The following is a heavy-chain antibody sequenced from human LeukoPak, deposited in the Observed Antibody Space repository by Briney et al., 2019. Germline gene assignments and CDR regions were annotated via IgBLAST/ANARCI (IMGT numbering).Heavy chain of an antibody. J-gene: IGHJ3*02. CDR3: ARDRRRIAVLIPDAFDI. CDR2: IKQDGSEK. V-gene: IGHV3-7*01. CDR1: GFTFSSYW. D-gene: IGHD6-19*01. Sequence: GGSLRLSCAASGFTFSSYWMNWVRQAPGKGLEWVANIKQDGSEKYYVDSVKGRFTISRDNAKNSLYLQMNSLRAEDTAVYYCARDRRRIAVLIPDAFDIWGQGTMVTVSS.